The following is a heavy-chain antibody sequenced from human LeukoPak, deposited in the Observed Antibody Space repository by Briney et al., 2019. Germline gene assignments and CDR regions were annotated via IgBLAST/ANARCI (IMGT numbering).Heavy chain of an antibody. V-gene: IGHV3-7*01. CDR3: ATYGSGSGTFFDS. CDR2: INQDGSEK. J-gene: IGHJ4*01. CDR1: GFTFTSYW. D-gene: IGHD3-10*01. Sequence: GGSLRLSCAASGFTFTSYWMSWVRQAPGKGLEWVANINQDGSEKYYVDSVKGRFTVSRDNAKSSLYLQMNNLRAEDTALYYCATYGSGSGTFFDSWGQGTLVTVSS.